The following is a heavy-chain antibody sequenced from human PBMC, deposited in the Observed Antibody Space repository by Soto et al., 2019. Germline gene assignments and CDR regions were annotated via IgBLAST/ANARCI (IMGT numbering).Heavy chain of an antibody. CDR1: GGSISSSSYY. D-gene: IGHD3-16*01. J-gene: IGHJ6*02. CDR3: TRLRLGESYYYYGMDV. Sequence: SETLSLTCTVSGGSISSSSYYWGWIRQPPGKGLEWIGSIYYSGSTYYNPSLKSRVTISVDTSKNQFSLKLSSVTAADTAVYYCTRLRLGESYYYYGMDVWGQGTTVSSP. CDR2: IYYSGST. V-gene: IGHV4-39*01.